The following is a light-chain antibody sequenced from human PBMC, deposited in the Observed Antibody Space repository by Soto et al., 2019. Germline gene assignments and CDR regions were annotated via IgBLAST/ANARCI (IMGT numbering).Light chain of an antibody. J-gene: IGKJ1*01. Sequence: DIQMTQSPSTLSASVGDRVTITCRASQSLNSLLAWYQQKPGRAPKLLIYDASTLESGVPSRFSGSGSGTEFTLTISSLQTDDFETYYCQQYNSYSSWTFGQGTKVEIK. CDR2: DAS. CDR3: QQYNSYSSWT. V-gene: IGKV1-5*01. CDR1: QSLNSL.